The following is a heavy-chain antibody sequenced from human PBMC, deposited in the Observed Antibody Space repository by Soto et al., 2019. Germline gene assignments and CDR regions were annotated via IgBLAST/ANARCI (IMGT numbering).Heavy chain of an antibody. CDR1: GFTFSSYS. Sequence: EVQLVESGGGLVQPGGSLRLSCAASGFTFSSYSMNWDRQAPGKGLEWVSYISSSSSTIYYADSVKGRFTISRDNANNSLYLQMNSLSDEDTAVYYCAREGGSLNWFDPWGHGTLVTVSS. D-gene: IGHD1-26*01. J-gene: IGHJ5*02. V-gene: IGHV3-48*02. CDR2: ISSSSSTI. CDR3: AREGGSLNWFDP.